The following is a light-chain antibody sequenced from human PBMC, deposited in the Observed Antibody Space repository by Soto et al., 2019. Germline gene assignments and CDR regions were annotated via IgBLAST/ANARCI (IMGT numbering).Light chain of an antibody. CDR3: CSYAGSSTFYV. CDR2: EVS. J-gene: IGLJ1*01. CDR1: SSDVGSYNL. Sequence: QSVLTQPASVSGPPGQSITISCTGTSSDVGSYNLISWYQQYPDKAPKLMIYEVSKRPSGVSNRFSGSKSGNTASMTISGLQAEDEADYYCCSYAGSSTFYVFGSGTKVTVL. V-gene: IGLV2-23*02.